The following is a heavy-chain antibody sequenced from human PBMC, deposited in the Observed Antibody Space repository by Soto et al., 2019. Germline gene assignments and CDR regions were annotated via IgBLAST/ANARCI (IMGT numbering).Heavy chain of an antibody. CDR2: IYHSGST. J-gene: IGHJ4*02. CDR1: GYSISSGYY. CDR3: ARDKYSVSREFDY. V-gene: IGHV4-38-2*02. D-gene: IGHD1-26*01. Sequence: SETLSLTCAVSGYSISSGYYWGWIRQPPGKGLEWIGSIYHSGSTYYNPSLKSRVTISVDTSKNQLSLKLSSVTAADTAVYYCARDKYSVSREFDYWGQGTLVTVSS.